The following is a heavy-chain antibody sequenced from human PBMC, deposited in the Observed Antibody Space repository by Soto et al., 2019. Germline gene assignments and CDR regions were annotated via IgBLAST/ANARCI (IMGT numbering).Heavy chain of an antibody. V-gene: IGHV3-23*01. CDR3: AKDQGSSWYEIDY. CDR2: ISGSGGNT. Sequence: EVQLLESGGGLVQPGGSLRLSCAASGFTFSNYAVTWVRQAQGKGLEWVSTISGSGGNTYYADSVKGRFTISRDNSKNTLYLQMNSLRAEDTAVYYCAKDQGSSWYEIDYWGQGTLVTVSS. J-gene: IGHJ4*02. CDR1: GFTFSNYA. D-gene: IGHD6-13*01.